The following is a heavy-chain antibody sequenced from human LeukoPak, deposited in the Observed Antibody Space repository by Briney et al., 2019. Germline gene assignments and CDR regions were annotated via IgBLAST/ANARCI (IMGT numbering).Heavy chain of an antibody. CDR1: GGTFSSYA. D-gene: IGHD3-10*01. Sequence: GSSVKVSCKASGGTFSSYAISWVRQAPGQGLGWRGGIIAIFGTANYAQKFQGRVTITTDESTSTAYMELSSLRSEDTAVYYCARSSYYYGSGRFDYWGQGTLVTVSS. V-gene: IGHV1-69*05. J-gene: IGHJ4*02. CDR3: ARSSYYYGSGRFDY. CDR2: IIAIFGTA.